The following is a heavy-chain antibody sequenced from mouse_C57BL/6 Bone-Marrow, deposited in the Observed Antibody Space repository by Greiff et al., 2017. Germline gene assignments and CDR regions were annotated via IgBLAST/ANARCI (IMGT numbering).Heavy chain of an antibody. J-gene: IGHJ2*01. CDR2: IDPSDSDT. D-gene: IGHD1-1*01. CDR3: ASGYYGSRDY. Sequence: QVQLQQPGAELVMPGASVKLSCKASGYTFTSYWMHWVKQRPGQGLEWIGEIDPSDSDTNYNQKFKGKSTLTVDKSSSTAYMQLSSLTSEDSAVYYCASGYYGSRDYWGQGTTLTVSS. V-gene: IGHV1-69*01. CDR1: GYTFTSYW.